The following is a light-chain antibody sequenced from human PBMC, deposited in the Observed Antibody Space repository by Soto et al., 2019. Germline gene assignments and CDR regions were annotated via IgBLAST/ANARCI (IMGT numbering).Light chain of an antibody. Sequence: QSVLTQPPSASGTPGQSVTISYSGGTSNVGRNAVNWNQQFPGSAPRLLIQLHNQRPSGVPTRFSASKSGTSASLAISGLQAEDEADYYCGTWDDSLNAMLFGGGTKLTVL. CDR3: GTWDDSLNAML. CDR1: TSNVGRNA. CDR2: LHN. V-gene: IGLV1-44*01. J-gene: IGLJ3*02.